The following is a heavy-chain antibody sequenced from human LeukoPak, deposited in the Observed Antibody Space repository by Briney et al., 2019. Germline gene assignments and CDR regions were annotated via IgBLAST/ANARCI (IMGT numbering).Heavy chain of an antibody. CDR3: ARDPRKDYGSGSSDH. Sequence: SETLPLTCTVSGGSISSYYWSWIRQPAGKGLEWIGRIYSSGSTTYNPSLKSRVSMSVDTSRNQFSLKLNSVTAADTAVYYCARDPRKDYGSGSSDHWGQGILVIVSS. J-gene: IGHJ4*02. V-gene: IGHV4-4*07. CDR2: IYSSGST. D-gene: IGHD3-10*01. CDR1: GGSISSYY.